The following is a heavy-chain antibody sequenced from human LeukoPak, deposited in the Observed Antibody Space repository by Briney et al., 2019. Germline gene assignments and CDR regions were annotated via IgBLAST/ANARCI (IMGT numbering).Heavy chain of an antibody. Sequence: ASVKVSCKASGYTITSYYMHWVRQAPGQGLEWMGIINPSGGSTSYAQKFQGRVTMTRDTSTSTVYMELSSLRSEDTAVYYCAREGRGYYGSGRWWFDPWGQGTLVTVSS. CDR1: GYTITSYY. CDR3: AREGRGYYGSGRWWFDP. J-gene: IGHJ5*02. V-gene: IGHV1-46*01. D-gene: IGHD3-10*01. CDR2: INPSGGST.